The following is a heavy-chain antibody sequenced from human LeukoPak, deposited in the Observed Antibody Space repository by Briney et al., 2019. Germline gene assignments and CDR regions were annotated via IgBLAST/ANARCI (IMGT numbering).Heavy chain of an antibody. V-gene: IGHV3-30*02. D-gene: IGHD5-24*01. CDR2: IQSDGSDQ. CDR3: AKRDGYNSGPFDY. J-gene: IGHJ4*02. Sequence: GGSLRLSCAASGFAFSSYGMHWVRQAPGKGLEWVAFIQSDGSDQYYADSVKGRLSISRDNSKNTLYLQMNSLRTEDTAVYYCAKRDGYNSGPFDYWGQGTLVTVSS. CDR1: GFAFSSYG.